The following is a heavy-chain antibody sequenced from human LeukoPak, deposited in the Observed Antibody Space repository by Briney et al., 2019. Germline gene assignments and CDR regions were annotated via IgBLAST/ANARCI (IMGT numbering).Heavy chain of an antibody. V-gene: IGHV3-66*01. CDR1: GFTFSSYA. Sequence: GGSLRLSCAASGFTFSSYAMSWVRQAPGKGLEWVSVIYSGGSTYYADSVKGRFTISRDNSKNTLYLQMNSLRAEDTAVYYCARDSTYGSGFVDYWGQGTLVTVSS. CDR2: IYSGGST. J-gene: IGHJ4*02. CDR3: ARDSTYGSGFVDY. D-gene: IGHD3-10*01.